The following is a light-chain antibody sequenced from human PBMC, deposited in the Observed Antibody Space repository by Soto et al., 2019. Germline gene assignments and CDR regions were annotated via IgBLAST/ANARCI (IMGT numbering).Light chain of an antibody. J-gene: IGKJ1*01. CDR1: QVSSSY. CDR2: DAS. CDR3: QQYGSWPWT. Sequence: QMNQSPCSLSASEGDRIAITCPASQVSSSYLTWYQQKPGKAPRLLIYDASSRESGVPARFSGSGSGTEFTLTISRLEPEDFAAYYCQQYGSWPWTFGQGTKVDI. V-gene: IGKV1-13*02.